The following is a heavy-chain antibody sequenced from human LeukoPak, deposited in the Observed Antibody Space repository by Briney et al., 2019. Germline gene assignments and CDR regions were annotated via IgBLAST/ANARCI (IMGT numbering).Heavy chain of an antibody. CDR2: FVGGDTT. CDR1: GFTFNNYA. D-gene: IGHD3-3*01. Sequence: GGSLRLSCAASGFTFNNYAASWVRQAPGPGLEWVTAFVGGDTTYYADSVKGRFTISRDNSRNPLYLQMNTLRAEDTAVYYCAKQARYSNFWSGYLYYFDYWGQGTLVTVSS. CDR3: AKQARYSNFWSGYLYYFDY. J-gene: IGHJ4*02. V-gene: IGHV3-23*01.